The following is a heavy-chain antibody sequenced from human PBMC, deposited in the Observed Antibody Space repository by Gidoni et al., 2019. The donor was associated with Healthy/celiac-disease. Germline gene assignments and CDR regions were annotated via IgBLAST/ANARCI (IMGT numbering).Heavy chain of an antibody. D-gene: IGHD2-2*01. J-gene: IGHJ3*02. V-gene: IGHV3-23*04. CDR3: ANPAIVVVPAAILDAFDI. CDR2: ISGSGGST. Sequence: EVQLVESEGGLVQPGGSLQLSCAASGVTVSSNAMSWVRRAPGKGLEWVSAISGSGGSTYYADAVTGRFPISSDNSTTTLYLPMHRLTPADTAVYYCANPAIVVVPAAILDAFDIWGQGTMVTVSS. CDR1: GVTVSSNA.